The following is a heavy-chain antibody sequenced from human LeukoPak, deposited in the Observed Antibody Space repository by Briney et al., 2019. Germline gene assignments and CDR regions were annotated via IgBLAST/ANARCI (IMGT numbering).Heavy chain of an antibody. CDR1: GGSISSSSYY. J-gene: IGHJ5*02. D-gene: IGHD6-13*01. CDR2: VYYSGNT. Sequence: SETLSLTCTVSGGSISSSSYYWGWIRQPPGTGLECIGSVYYSGNTYYNPSLKSRVTISVDTSKNQFSLKLSSVTAADTAVYYCARAVTSSSSWYKWVNWFDPWGQGTLVTVSS. V-gene: IGHV4-39*07. CDR3: ARAVTSSSSWYKWVNWFDP.